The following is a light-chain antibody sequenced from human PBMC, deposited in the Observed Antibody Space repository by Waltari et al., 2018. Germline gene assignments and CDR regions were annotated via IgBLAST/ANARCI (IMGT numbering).Light chain of an antibody. J-gene: IGLJ1*01. CDR1: SSDVGSYNL. CDR2: EGS. V-gene: IGLV2-23*01. Sequence: QSALTQPASVSGSPGQSITISCTGTSSDVGSYNLVSWYQQHPGKAPKLMIYEGSKRPSGGSNRFSGSKSGNTASLTISGLQAEDEAVYYCCSYAGSSTLEVFGTGTKVTVL. CDR3: CSYAGSSTLEV.